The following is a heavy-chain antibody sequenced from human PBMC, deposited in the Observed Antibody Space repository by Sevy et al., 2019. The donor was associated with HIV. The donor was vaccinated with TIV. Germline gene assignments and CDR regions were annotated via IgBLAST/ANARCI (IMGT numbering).Heavy chain of an antibody. CDR3: ARELAYCDGDCSRAEYFQH. J-gene: IGHJ1*01. Sequence: ASVKVSCKASGYPFSNYGISWVRQAPGQGLEWMGWISPYNGDTSYAQKFQGRVTVTTDTSTSTAYMELRSLGSDDTAIYYRARELAYCDGDCSRAEYFQHWGQGALVTVSS. V-gene: IGHV1-18*01. D-gene: IGHD2-21*02. CDR2: ISPYNGDT. CDR1: GYPFSNYG.